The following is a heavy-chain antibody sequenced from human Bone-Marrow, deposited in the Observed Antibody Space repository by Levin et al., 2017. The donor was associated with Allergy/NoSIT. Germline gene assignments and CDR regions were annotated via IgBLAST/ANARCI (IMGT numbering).Heavy chain of an antibody. Sequence: PGGSLRLSCTASGFTFSYFDMHWVRQAPGKGLEWVAGISFDASETYYAGSVKGRFSISRDNSKNTLYVQINSLRAEDTAMYYCATDRRGRYSGGHRLDNWGQGTQVTVSS. D-gene: IGHD1-26*01. V-gene: IGHV3-30*03. CDR3: ATDRRGRYSGGHRLDN. J-gene: IGHJ4*02. CDR2: ISFDASET. CDR1: GFTFSYFD.